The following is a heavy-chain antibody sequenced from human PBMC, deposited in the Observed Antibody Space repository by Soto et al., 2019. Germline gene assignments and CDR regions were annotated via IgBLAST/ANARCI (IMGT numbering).Heavy chain of an antibody. CDR3: AKGGGVDTAMVLHPHFDY. J-gene: IGHJ4*02. Sequence: EVQLLESGGGLVQPGGSLRLSCAASGFTFSSYAMSWVRQAPGKGLEWVSAISGSGGSTYYADSVKGRFTISRDNSKNPLYLQMNSLRAEDTAVYYCAKGGGVDTAMVLHPHFDYWGQGTLVTVSS. D-gene: IGHD5-18*01. CDR1: GFTFSSYA. CDR2: ISGSGGST. V-gene: IGHV3-23*01.